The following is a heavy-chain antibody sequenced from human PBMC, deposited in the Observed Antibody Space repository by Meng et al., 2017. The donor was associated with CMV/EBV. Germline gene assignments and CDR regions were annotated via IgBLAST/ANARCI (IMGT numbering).Heavy chain of an antibody. J-gene: IGHJ4*02. CDR1: GFTFSSYG. V-gene: IGHV3-33*06. CDR3: AKDNGGSYLLGFDY. D-gene: IGHD1-26*01. CDR2: IWYDGSNK. Sequence: GESLKISCAASGFTFSSYGMHWVRQAPGKGLEWVAVIWYDGSNKYYADSVKGRFTISRDNSKNTLYLQMNSLRAEDTAVYYCAKDNGGSYLLGFDYWGQGTLVTVSS.